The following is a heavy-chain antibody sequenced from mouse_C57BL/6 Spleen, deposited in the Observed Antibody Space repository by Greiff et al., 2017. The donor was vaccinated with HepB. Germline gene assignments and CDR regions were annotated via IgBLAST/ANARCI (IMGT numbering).Heavy chain of an antibody. Sequence: QVQLQQPGAELVKPGASVKMSCKASGYTFTSYWITWVKQRPGQGLEWIGDIYPGSGSTNYNEKFKSKATLPVDTSSSTAYMQLSSLTSEDSAVYYCAREGAYYRNWFAYWGQGTLVTVSA. D-gene: IGHD2-14*01. V-gene: IGHV1-55*01. CDR1: GYTFTSYW. CDR2: IYPGSGST. J-gene: IGHJ3*01. CDR3: AREGAYYRNWFAY.